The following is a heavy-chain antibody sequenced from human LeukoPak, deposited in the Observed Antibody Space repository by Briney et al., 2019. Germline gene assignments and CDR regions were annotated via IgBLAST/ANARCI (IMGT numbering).Heavy chain of an antibody. CDR3: ARDLTHRRNYDNSGYQIVPAF. Sequence: VASVKVSCKASGYTFTGYYMHWVRQAPGQGLEWMGWISGYNGHTKYAQKVQARVTMTTDTSTSTAYMELRSLRSDDTAVYYCARDLTHRRNYDNSGYQIVPAFWGQGTLVTVSS. D-gene: IGHD3-22*01. CDR2: ISGYNGHT. J-gene: IGHJ4*02. V-gene: IGHV1-18*04. CDR1: GYTFTGYY.